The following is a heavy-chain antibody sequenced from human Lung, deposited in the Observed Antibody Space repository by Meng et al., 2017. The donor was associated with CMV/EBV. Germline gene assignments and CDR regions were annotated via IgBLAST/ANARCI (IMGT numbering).Heavy chain of an antibody. V-gene: IGHV4-34*01. J-gene: IGHJ5*01. Sequence: SQXXXLTXAVYSGSFTDSYWTWIRQFPGKGPEWIGEINHSGSVRYNPSLESRVSISADTSKNQFSLNLRSVTAADSAIYFCARRSWSSSSGYHSFFDSWGQETLVTVSS. CDR3: ARRSWSSSSGYHSFFDS. CDR2: INHSGSV. CDR1: SGSFTDSY. D-gene: IGHD3-22*01.